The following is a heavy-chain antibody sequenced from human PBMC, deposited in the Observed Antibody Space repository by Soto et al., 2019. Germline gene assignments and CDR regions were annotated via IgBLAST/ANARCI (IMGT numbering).Heavy chain of an antibody. Sequence: GSLALTCTVSGGSISSYYGSGIRQPSGKGLEWIGRIYTSGSTNYNPSLTSRVTMSVDTSKNQFSLKLSSVTAADTAVYYCARVCSSSKLYYFDYWRQVTRVTVST. J-gene: IGHJ4*02. CDR1: GGSISSYY. CDR3: ARVCSSSKLYYFDY. V-gene: IGHV4-4*07. CDR2: IYTSGST. D-gene: IGHD6-6*01.